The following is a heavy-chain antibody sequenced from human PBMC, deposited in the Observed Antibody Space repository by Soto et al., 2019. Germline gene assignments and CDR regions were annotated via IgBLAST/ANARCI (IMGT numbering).Heavy chain of an antibody. V-gene: IGHV4-59*01. J-gene: IGHJ5*02. Sequence: SETLSLTCTVPGGSISSYYWSWIRQPPGKGLEWIGYIYYSGSTNYNPSLKSRVTISVDTSKNQFSLKLSSVTAADTAVYYCARYYYDSSGSQNWFDPWGQGTLVT. CDR1: GGSISSYY. D-gene: IGHD3-22*01. CDR3: ARYYYDSSGSQNWFDP. CDR2: IYYSGST.